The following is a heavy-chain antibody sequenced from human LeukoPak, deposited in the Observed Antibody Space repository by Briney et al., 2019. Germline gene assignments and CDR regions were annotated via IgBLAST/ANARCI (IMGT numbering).Heavy chain of an antibody. CDR1: GFTFSSYE. CDR3: ARQYGSGWDLFDY. J-gene: IGHJ4*02. Sequence: GGSLRLSCAASGFTFSSYEMNWVRQAPGKGLEWVSYISSSGGTIYYADPVKGRFSISRDNGKNSMYLQMNSLRAEDTAVYHCARQYGSGWDLFDYWGQGTLVTVST. V-gene: IGHV3-48*03. CDR2: ISSSGGTI. D-gene: IGHD6-19*01.